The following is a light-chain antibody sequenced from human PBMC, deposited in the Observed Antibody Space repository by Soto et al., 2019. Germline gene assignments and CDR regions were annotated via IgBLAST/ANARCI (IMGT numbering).Light chain of an antibody. Sequence: SYELTQPLSVSVALGQTARITCGGNNIGSKNVHWYQQKPGQAPVLVIFRDRNRPSGIPERFSGSNSGNTATLTISRAQAWEEADYYCQVWDITFSYVFGTGTKVTVL. CDR1: NIGSKN. CDR3: QVWDITFSYV. J-gene: IGLJ1*01. CDR2: RDR. V-gene: IGLV3-9*01.